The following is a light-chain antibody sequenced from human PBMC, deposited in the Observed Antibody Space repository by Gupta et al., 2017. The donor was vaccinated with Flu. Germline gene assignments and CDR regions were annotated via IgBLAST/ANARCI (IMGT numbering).Light chain of an antibody. CDR1: QSLLHSNGFNY. V-gene: IGKV2-28*01. CDR3: MQGLQTLPYT. CDR2: LGS. J-gene: IGKJ2*01. Sequence: IVMTQSPLSLSVTPGEPASISCRSSQSLLHSNGFNYLDWYLQRPGQSPQLLISLGSNRASGVPDRFSGRGSGTDFTLTISRVEAEDVGIYYCMQGLQTLPYTFGQGTKLQIK.